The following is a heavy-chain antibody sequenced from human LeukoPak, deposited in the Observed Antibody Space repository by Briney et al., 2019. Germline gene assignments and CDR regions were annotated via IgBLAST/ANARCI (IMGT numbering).Heavy chain of an antibody. J-gene: IGHJ6*03. CDR3: ARESIVVVPAAIRYYYYYMDV. CDR2: INPNSGGT. V-gene: IGHV1-2*02. CDR1: GNTFTGYY. Sequence: ASVTVSCTASGNTFTGYYMHWVRQAPGQGLEWMGWINPNSGGTNYAQKFQGRVTMTRDTSISTAYMELSRLRSDDTAVYYCARESIVVVPAAIRYYYYYMDVWGKGTTVTVSS. D-gene: IGHD2-2*02.